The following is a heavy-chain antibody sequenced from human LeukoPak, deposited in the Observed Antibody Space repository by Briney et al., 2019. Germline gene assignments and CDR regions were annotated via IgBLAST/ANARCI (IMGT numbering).Heavy chain of an antibody. Sequence: PGGSLRLSCAASGFIFQYYWMAWVRQAPGMGLERVAHIKEGGTQKFYVDSVRGRFTISKDDARNALYLQMNSLRDEDTAIYYCVRGGWELDYWGQGTLVIVSS. CDR1: GFIFQYYW. D-gene: IGHD4-23*01. CDR3: VRGGWELDY. V-gene: IGHV3-7*01. CDR2: IKEGGTQK. J-gene: IGHJ4*02.